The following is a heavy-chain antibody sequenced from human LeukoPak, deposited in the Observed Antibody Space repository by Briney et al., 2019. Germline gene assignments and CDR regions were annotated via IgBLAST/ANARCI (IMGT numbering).Heavy chain of an antibody. D-gene: IGHD3-22*01. CDR1: GYSIGSGYY. V-gene: IGHV4-38-2*01. J-gene: IGHJ4*02. CDR2: IYHGGTT. CDR3: ARTPYYYDSSGFFY. Sequence: SETLSLTCGVSGYSIGSGYYWGWIRQPPGKGLEWIGSIYHGGTTYYNPSLKSRVTISVDTSKNQFSLKLSSVTAADTAVYYCARTPYYYDSSGFFYSGQGTLVTVSS.